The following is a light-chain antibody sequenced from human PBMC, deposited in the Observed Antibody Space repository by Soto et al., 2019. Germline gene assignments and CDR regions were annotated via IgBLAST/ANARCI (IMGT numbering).Light chain of an antibody. CDR2: YVR. Sequence: QSPLTQPSTVSGSPGQSITISCTGTSSDVGGYNYVSWYQQHPGKAPKLIIYYVRNRPSGVSTRFSGSKSGNTASLTISGLQAEDEADYYCSSYTSSSTQVFGTGTKVTVL. J-gene: IGLJ1*01. CDR3: SSYTSSSTQV. CDR1: SSDVGGYNY. V-gene: IGLV2-14*01.